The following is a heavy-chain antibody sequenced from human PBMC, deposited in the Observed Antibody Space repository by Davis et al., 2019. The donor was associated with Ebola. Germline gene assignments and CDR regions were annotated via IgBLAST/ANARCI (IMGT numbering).Heavy chain of an antibody. CDR1: GGSFSGYY. CDR2: IYYSGST. V-gene: IGHV4-34*01. CDR3: ARVRYYGSGSPIDY. D-gene: IGHD3-10*01. J-gene: IGHJ4*02. Sequence: SETLSLTCAVYGGSFSGYYWRWIRQPQGKGLEWIGYIYYSGSTNYNPSLKSRVTISVDTSKNQFSLKLSSVTAADTAVYYCARVRYYGSGSPIDYWGQGTLVTVSS.